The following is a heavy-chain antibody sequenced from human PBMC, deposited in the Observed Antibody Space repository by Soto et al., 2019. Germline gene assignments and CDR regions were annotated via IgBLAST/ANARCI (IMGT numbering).Heavy chain of an antibody. D-gene: IGHD2-15*01. CDR2: IIPIFGTA. V-gene: IGHV1-69*13. CDR1: GGTFSSYA. CDR3: ARGGCSGGSCYSGGYYYYGMDV. Sequence: GASVKVSCKASGGTFSSYAISWVRQAPGQGLEWMGGIIPIFGTANYAQKFQGRVTITADESTSTAYMELSSLRSEDTAVYYCARGGCSGGSCYSGGYYYYGMDVWGQGTTVNVSS. J-gene: IGHJ6*01.